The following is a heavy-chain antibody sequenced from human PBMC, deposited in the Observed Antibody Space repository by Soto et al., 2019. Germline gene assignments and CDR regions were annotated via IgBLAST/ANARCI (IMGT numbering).Heavy chain of an antibody. J-gene: IGHJ5*02. CDR3: KAGIVPSAMGSSWFDP. D-gene: IGHD2-2*01. CDR2: IYYSGKT. Sequence: QLQLQESGPGLVKSSETLSVTCTVSGGSIGSSSYYWGWIRQPPWKGLEWIGSIYYSGKTYYNPSLKRRVTISVDTSMNKFSLNLSSVTAADTAVYYCKAGIVPSAMGSSWFDPWGQGTLATVSS. V-gene: IGHV4-39*01. CDR1: GGSIGSSSYY.